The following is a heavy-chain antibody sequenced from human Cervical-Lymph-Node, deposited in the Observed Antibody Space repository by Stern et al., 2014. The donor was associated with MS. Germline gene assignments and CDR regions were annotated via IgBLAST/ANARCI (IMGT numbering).Heavy chain of an antibody. CDR3: ARSPYSYGSGDWYFDL. V-gene: IGHV1-2*06. CDR2: INPNSGDT. J-gene: IGHJ2*01. CDR1: GYTFTDYS. Sequence: MQLVESGAEVRKPGTSVKVSCKATGYTFTDYSMHLVRQAPGQGLDWMGRINPNSGDTNYAQKFQGRVTMTRDTSISTAYMELKRLRSDDTAVYYCARSPYSYGSGDWYFDLWGRGTLVTVSS. D-gene: IGHD3-10*01.